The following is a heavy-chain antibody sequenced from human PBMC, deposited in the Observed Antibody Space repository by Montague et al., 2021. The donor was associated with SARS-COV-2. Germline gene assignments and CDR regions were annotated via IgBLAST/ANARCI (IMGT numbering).Heavy chain of an antibody. CDR3: ARDVRFSNHQVWFDH. Sequence: SETLSLTCAVSGGSITTTYYYWGCLRQPQGQGLGWIGSIYYSRTTTYNPSLQSRVTIAVATSKNQFSLRLSSVTAADTAMYYCARDVRFSNHQVWFDHWGQGTLLTVSS. J-gene: IGHJ5*02. D-gene: IGHD6-13*01. V-gene: IGHV4-39*07. CDR1: GGSITTTYYY. CDR2: IYYSRTT.